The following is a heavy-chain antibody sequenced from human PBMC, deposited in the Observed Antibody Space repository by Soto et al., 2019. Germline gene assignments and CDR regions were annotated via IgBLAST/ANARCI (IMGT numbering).Heavy chain of an antibody. J-gene: IGHJ2*01. CDR3: ARKITGNGLWYFDL. D-gene: IGHD1-1*01. Sequence: QVTLKESGPVLVKPTETLTLTCTVSGFSLSNARMGVSWIRQPPGKALEWLAHIFSNDEKSYSTSLKSRLTTXKXTXXSQVVLTMTNMDPVDTATYYCARKITGNGLWYFDLWGRGTLVTVSS. CDR1: GFSLSNARMG. CDR2: IFSNDEK. V-gene: IGHV2-26*01.